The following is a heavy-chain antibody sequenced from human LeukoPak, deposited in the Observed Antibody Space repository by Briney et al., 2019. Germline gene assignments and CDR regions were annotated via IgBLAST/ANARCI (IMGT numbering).Heavy chain of an antibody. D-gene: IGHD3-22*01. CDR2: IYHSGST. V-gene: IGHV4-30-2*01. CDR1: GGSISSGGYY. CDR3: ARNYYDSSGYYSVIDY. J-gene: IGHJ4*02. Sequence: PSETLSLTCTVSGGSISSGGYYWSWIRQPPGKGLEWIGYIYHSGSTYYNPSLKSRVTISVDTSKNQFSLKLSSVTAADTAVYYCARNYYDSSGYYSVIDYWGQGTLVTVSS.